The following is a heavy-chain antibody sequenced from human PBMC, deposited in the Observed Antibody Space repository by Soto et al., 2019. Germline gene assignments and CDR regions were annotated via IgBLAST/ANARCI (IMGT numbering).Heavy chain of an antibody. CDR2: IYNTGPT. V-gene: IGHV4-31*02. D-gene: IGHD3-10*01. CDR3: VRLPFGLGEWFVP. Sequence: QVQLQESGPGLVKPSQILSLTCTVSGESVSRDGNYWGWIRLLPGKGLELIGYIYNTGPTYYNPSLMSRLSISYDTSKYQLSLKLPSMAGAATAVYFGVRLPFGLGEWFVPWGEGTLVTVSS. CDR1: GESVSRDGNY. J-gene: IGHJ5*02.